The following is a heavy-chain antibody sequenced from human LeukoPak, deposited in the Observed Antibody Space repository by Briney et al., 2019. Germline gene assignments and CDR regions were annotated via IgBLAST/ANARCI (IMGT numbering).Heavy chain of an antibody. V-gene: IGHV4-39*01. D-gene: IGHD4-11*01. J-gene: IGHJ3*02. CDR2: IYPREV. CDR1: GGSGRRTDFY. CDR3: AREGGDYSDYNAFDI. Sequence: PSETLSLTCTVSGGSGRRTDFYWGWIRQSPGKGLEWLGTIYPREVHYNPSLNSRVTISVDSSKRQFFLRLNSVTAAYTAVYYCAREGGDYSDYNAFDIWGQGILVTVSS.